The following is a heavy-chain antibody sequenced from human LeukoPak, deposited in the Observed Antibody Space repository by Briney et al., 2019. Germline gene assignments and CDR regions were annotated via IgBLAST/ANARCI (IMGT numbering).Heavy chain of an antibody. CDR2: TYYRSKWYN. J-gene: IGHJ4*02. CDR3: SRNYCNGENCYQFLY. D-gene: IGHD2-15*01. V-gene: IGHV6-1*01. Sequence: SQTLSLTCAISGDSVSSNSAAWNWIRLSPSRGLEWLGRTYYRSKWYNDYAVSMKSRITINPDTSKNQFSLQLNSVTPEDTAVYYCSRNYCNGENCYQFLYWGQGTLVTVSS. CDR1: GDSVSSNSAA.